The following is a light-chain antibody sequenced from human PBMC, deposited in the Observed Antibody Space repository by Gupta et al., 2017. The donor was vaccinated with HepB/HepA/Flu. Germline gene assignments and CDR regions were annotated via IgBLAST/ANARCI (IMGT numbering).Light chain of an antibody. CDR1: QSISSW. V-gene: IGKV1-5*03. J-gene: IGKJ1*01. Sequence: EIQMTQSPSTLSSSVGDRVTIPCRASQSISSWLVWYQQKPGKAPKLLIYKASWVESGVPSRFSGSGCGTEFTLTISSLQPDDFAYYYCQHQNSSPGTFGQGTQVEIK. CDR3: QHQNSSPGT. CDR2: KAS.